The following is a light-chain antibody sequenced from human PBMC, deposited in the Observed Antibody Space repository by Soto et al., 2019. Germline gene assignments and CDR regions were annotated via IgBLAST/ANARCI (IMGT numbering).Light chain of an antibody. J-gene: IGKJ2*01. CDR3: QQYNNWPPGT. V-gene: IGKV3-15*01. Sequence: EIVMTQSPATLSVSPGERATLSCRASQSVSSSLAWYQQKPGQAPRLLIYGASTRATGIPARFSGSGSGTEFTLTISSLQSEDFVVYYCQQYNNWPPGTFGQGTKLEIK. CDR2: GAS. CDR1: QSVSSS.